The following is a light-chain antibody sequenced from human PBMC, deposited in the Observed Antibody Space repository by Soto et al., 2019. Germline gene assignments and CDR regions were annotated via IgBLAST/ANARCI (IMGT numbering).Light chain of an antibody. J-gene: IGKJ4*01. Sequence: ETVMTQSPATLSVSPGERVTLSCRASQSVNIKVAWYQQKPGQAPRLLIYGASTRATGIPARFSGSGSGTECTLTISRRQSEDFAVYYCHQDDSWPLTFGGGAKVVMK. CDR3: HQDDSWPLT. CDR1: QSVNIK. V-gene: IGKV3-15*01. CDR2: GAS.